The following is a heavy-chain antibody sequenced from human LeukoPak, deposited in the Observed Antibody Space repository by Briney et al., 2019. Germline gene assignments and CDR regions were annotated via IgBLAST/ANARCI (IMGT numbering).Heavy chain of an antibody. CDR1: GFTFSNYG. J-gene: IGHJ4*02. CDR3: ARVPFGYSSSSVPLYDY. CDR2: VRSDGGIK. Sequence: PGGSLRLSCAASGFTFSNYGIHWVRQAPGKGLEWVAFVRSDGGIKYYADSVKGRFTISRDNSRTTVYLQMNSLRAEDTAVYYCARVPFGYSSSSVPLYDYWGQGTLVTVSS. V-gene: IGHV3-30*02. D-gene: IGHD6-6*01.